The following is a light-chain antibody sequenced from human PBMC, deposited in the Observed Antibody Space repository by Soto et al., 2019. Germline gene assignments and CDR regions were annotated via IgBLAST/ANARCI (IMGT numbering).Light chain of an antibody. J-gene: IGLJ2*01. CDR3: SSYTSTSTL. CDR1: SSDIRGYNY. CDR2: DVS. Sequence: QSALTQPASVSGSPGQSITISCTGTSSDIRGYNYVSWYQQYPGKAPKLMIYDVSNRPSGVSNRFSGSKSGNTASLTISGLQAEDEADYYCSSYTSTSTLFGGGTKLTVL. V-gene: IGLV2-14*01.